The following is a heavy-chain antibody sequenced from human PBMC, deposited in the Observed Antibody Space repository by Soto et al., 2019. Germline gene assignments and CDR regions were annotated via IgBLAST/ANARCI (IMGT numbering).Heavy chain of an antibody. J-gene: IGHJ5*02. V-gene: IGHV1-69*01. D-gene: IGHD2-21*01. Sequence: QAQLVQSGAEVKKPGSSVKVSCKASRDTFSSYAITWVRQAPGQGLEWMGGIIPTLGSPKYAQNFQGRLTITADDPTYTAYMELASLTSDDTAVYYCARAVVPTYNWFDPWGQGTLVTVSS. CDR1: RDTFSSYA. CDR3: ARAVVPTYNWFDP. CDR2: IIPTLGSP.